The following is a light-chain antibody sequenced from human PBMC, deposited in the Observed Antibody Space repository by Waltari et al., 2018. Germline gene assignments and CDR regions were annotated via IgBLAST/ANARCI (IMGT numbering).Light chain of an antibody. V-gene: IGKV1-39*01. Sequence: SASVGDRVTITCRASQNISSYLNWYQQKPGKAPKFLIYAASSLQSGVPSRFSGIGSGTHFTLTISSLQPEDFATYYCQQSYSTPLTFGGGTKVEIK. CDR3: QQSYSTPLT. CDR1: QNISSY. J-gene: IGKJ4*01. CDR2: AAS.